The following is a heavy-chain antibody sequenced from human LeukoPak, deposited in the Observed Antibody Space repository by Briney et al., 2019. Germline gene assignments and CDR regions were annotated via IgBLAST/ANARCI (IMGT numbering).Heavy chain of an antibody. CDR2: ISWNSGYI. D-gene: IGHD6-19*01. CDR1: GFTFYDYA. Sequence: PGRSLRLSCAASGFTFYDYAMHWVRHAPGKGLEWLSIISWNSGYIVYADSVKGRFTISRDNAKKSLDLQMNSLRAEDTAFYYCAKVRGTYSSGYFFDYWGQGTLVTVSS. J-gene: IGHJ4*02. CDR3: AKVRGTYSSGYFFDY. V-gene: IGHV3-9*01.